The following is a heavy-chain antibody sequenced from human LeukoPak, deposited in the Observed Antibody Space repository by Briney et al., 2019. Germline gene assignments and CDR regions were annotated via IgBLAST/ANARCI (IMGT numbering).Heavy chain of an antibody. CDR2: FYTSGST. D-gene: IGHD4-23*01. CDR3: ARRGGHGGSFDY. CDR1: GGSISSGSYY. J-gene: IGHJ4*02. Sequence: SETLSLTCTVSGGSISSGSYYWSWIRQPAGKGLEWIGRFYTSGSTNYNPSLKSRVTISVDTSKNQFSLKLSSVTAADTAVYYCARRGGHGGSFDYWGQGTLVTVSS. V-gene: IGHV4-61*02.